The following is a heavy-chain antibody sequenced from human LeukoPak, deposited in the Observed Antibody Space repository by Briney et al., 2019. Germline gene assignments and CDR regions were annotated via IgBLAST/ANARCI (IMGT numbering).Heavy chain of an antibody. CDR1: GYTFTGYY. D-gene: IGHD3-10*01. Sequence: ASVKVSCKASGYTFTGYYMHWVRQAPGQGLEWMGWINPNSGGTNYAQKFQGRVTMTRDTSISTAYMELSRLRSDDTAVYYCARADYYGSGSYYNPLGYYYYYMDVWGKGTTVTISS. CDR3: ARADYYGSGSYYNPLGYYYYYMDV. V-gene: IGHV1-2*02. CDR2: INPNSGGT. J-gene: IGHJ6*03.